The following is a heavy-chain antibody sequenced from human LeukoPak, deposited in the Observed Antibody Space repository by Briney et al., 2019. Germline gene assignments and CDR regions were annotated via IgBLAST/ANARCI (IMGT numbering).Heavy chain of an antibody. CDR3: ARAGVLLWFGESHDVFDI. D-gene: IGHD3-10*01. CDR1: GYTFTSYY. J-gene: IGHJ3*02. CDR2: INPSGGST. Sequence: ASVKVSCKASGYTFTSYYMHWVRQAPGQGLEWMGIINPSGGSTSYAQKFQGRVTMTRDTSTSTVYMELSSLRSEDTAVYYCARAGVLLWFGESHDVFDIWGQGTMVTVSS. V-gene: IGHV1-46*01.